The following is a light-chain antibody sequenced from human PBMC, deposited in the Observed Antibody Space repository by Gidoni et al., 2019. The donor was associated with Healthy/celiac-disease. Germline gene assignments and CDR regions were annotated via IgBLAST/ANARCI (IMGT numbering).Light chain of an antibody. J-gene: IGKJ1*01. CDR1: KSISSY. CDR3: QQSYSTPWT. CDR2: AAS. Sequence: IQITQSPSSLSASVGDRVTIPRRASKSISSYLKWYQKKPRKAPKLMIYAASSLQSGVPSRCSGSGSGTDFTLTISSLQPEDFATYYCQQSYSTPWTFGEGTKVEIK. V-gene: IGKV1-39*01.